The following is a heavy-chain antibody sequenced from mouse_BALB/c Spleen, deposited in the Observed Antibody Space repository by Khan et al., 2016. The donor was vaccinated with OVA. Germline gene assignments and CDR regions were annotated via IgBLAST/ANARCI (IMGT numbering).Heavy chain of an antibody. V-gene: IGHV1-7*01. Sequence: VQLQQSGAELAKPGASVKLSCKASGYTFTTYWMHWVKQRPGQGLEWIGYINPTSGYIDYNQKFKDKATLTSDNSSSTAYMQLSSLTSDDSAVYYCARDRIDYWGQGTTLTVSS. CDR3: ARDRIDY. J-gene: IGHJ2*01. CDR2: INPTSGYI. CDR1: GYTFTTYW.